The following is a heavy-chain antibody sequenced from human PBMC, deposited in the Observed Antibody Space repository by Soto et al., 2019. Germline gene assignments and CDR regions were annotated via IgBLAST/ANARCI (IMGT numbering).Heavy chain of an antibody. V-gene: IGHV4-31*03. CDR1: GGSISSGGYY. D-gene: IGHD2-21*02. J-gene: IGHJ3*02. CDR2: IYYSGST. Sequence: PSETLSLTCTVSGGSISSGGYYWSWIRQHPGKGLEWIGYIYYSGSTYYNPSLKSRVTISVDTSKNQFSLKLSSVTAADTAVYYCASSDCGGDCYSVVDAFDIWGQGTMVTVSS. CDR3: ASSDCGGDCYSVVDAFDI.